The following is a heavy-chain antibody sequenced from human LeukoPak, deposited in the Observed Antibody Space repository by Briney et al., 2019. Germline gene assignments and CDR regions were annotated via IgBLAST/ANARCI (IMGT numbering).Heavy chain of an antibody. V-gene: IGHV3-21*01. CDR2: ISSSSYI. CDR3: ATSTIFGVVTYYYGMDV. D-gene: IGHD3-3*01. Sequence: GGSLRLSCAASGFTFSSYSMNWVRQAPGKGLEWVSSISSSSYIYYADSVKGRFTISRDNAKNSLYLQMNSLRAEDTAVYYCATSTIFGVVTYYYGMDVWGQGTTVTVSS. J-gene: IGHJ6*02. CDR1: GFTFSSYS.